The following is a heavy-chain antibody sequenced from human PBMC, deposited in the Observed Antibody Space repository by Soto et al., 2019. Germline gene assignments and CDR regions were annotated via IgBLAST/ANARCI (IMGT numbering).Heavy chain of an antibody. Sequence: PGGSLRLSCAASGFTFSSYGMHWVRQAPGKGLEWVAVISYDGSNKYYADSVKGRFTISRDNSKNTLYVQMNSLRAEDTAVYYCAKDQGMGIWSGHFYYFDYWGQGTLVTVSS. CDR2: ISYDGSNK. D-gene: IGHD3-3*01. CDR1: GFTFSSYG. CDR3: AKDQGMGIWSGHFYYFDY. J-gene: IGHJ4*02. V-gene: IGHV3-30*18.